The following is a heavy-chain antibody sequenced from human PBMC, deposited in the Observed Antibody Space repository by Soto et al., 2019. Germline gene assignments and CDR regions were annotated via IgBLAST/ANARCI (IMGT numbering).Heavy chain of an antibody. CDR1: GYTFTSYA. CDR2: INAGNGNT. CDR3: ATLPPRTVVTILPIPS. Sequence: EASVKVSCKASGYTFTSYAMHWVRQAPGQRLEWMGWINAGNGNTKYSQKFQGRVTITRDTSASTAYMELSSLRSEDTAVYYCATLPPRTVVTILPIPSWGQGTQVTVSS. V-gene: IGHV1-3*01. J-gene: IGHJ4*02. D-gene: IGHD2-21*02.